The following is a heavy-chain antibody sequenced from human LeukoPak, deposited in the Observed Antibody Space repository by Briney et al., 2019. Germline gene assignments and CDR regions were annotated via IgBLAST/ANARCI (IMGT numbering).Heavy chain of an antibody. V-gene: IGHV3-23*01. J-gene: IGHJ4*02. D-gene: IGHD3-3*01. Sequence: GGSLRLSCAASGFTFSSYAMSWVRQAPGKGLEWVSAISGSGGSTYYADSVKGRFTISRDNSKNTLYLQMNSLRAEDTAVYYCVSGSLQSGYNFDYWGQGALVTVSS. CDR1: GFTFSSYA. CDR2: ISGSGGST. CDR3: VSGSLQSGYNFDY.